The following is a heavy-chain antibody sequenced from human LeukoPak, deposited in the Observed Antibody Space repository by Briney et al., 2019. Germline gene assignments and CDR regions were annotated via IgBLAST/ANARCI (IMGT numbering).Heavy chain of an antibody. J-gene: IGHJ3*02. Sequence: GGSLRLSCAASGFTFDDYAMHWVRQAPGKGLEWVSGISWNSGSIGYADSVKGRFTISRDNAKNSLYLQMNSLRAEDTALYYCAKVGWSYGSVDVDAFDIWGQGTMVTVSS. CDR3: AKVGWSYGSVDVDAFDI. D-gene: IGHD3-10*01. CDR2: ISWNSGSI. CDR1: GFTFDDYA. V-gene: IGHV3-9*01.